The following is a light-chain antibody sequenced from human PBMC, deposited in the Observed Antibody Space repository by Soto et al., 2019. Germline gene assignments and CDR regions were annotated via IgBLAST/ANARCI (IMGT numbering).Light chain of an antibody. Sequence: QSVLTQPRSVSGSPGQSIAISCTGTSSDVGGYNYVSWYQQHPGKAPKLMIYDVSNRPSGVPDRFSGSKSGNTASLTISGLQPEDEADYYCCSYAGSYTCDYVFGTGTKVTVL. J-gene: IGLJ1*01. CDR2: DVS. CDR1: SSDVGGYNY. CDR3: CSYAGSYTCDYV. V-gene: IGLV2-11*01.